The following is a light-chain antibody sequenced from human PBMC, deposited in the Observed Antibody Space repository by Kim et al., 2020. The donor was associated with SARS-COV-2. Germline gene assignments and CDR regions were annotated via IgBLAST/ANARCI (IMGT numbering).Light chain of an antibody. CDR2: GAS. CDR3: QQYGGSPLT. Sequence: LSPAERATLSCRASQSVSSNYLAWYQQKPGQAPRLLIHGASSRPTGIPDRFSGSGSGTDFTLTISRLEPGDFAVYYCQQYGGSPLTFGGGTKVDI. J-gene: IGKJ4*01. CDR1: QSVSSNY. V-gene: IGKV3-20*01.